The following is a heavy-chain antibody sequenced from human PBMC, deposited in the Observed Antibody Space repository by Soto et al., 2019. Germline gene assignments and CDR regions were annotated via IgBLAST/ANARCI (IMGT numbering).Heavy chain of an antibody. CDR2: IYYSGST. J-gene: IGHJ5*02. CDR1: GGSISSSSYY. CDR3: ARHRGTRFGELTPRWFDP. V-gene: IGHV4-39*01. Sequence: PSETLSLTCTVSGGSISSSSYYWGWIRQPPGKGLEWIGSIYYSGSTYYNPSLKSRVTISVDTSQNQFSLQLSSVTAADTAVYYCARHRGTRFGELTPRWFDPWGQGTLVTVSS. D-gene: IGHD3-10*01.